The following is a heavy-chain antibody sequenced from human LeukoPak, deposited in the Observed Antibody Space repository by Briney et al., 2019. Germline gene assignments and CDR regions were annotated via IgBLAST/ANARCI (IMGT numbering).Heavy chain of an antibody. J-gene: IGHJ4*02. D-gene: IGHD2-21*02. CDR1: GGSISSGGYS. V-gene: IGHV4-30-2*01. CDR3: AREEYCGGDCYYFDS. Sequence: PSETLSLTCAVSGGSISSGGYSWSWIRQPPGKGLEWIGYIYHSGSTYYNPSLKSRVTISVDRSKNQFSLKLSSVTAADTAVYYCAREEYCGGDCYYFDSWGQGTLVTVSS. CDR2: IYHSGST.